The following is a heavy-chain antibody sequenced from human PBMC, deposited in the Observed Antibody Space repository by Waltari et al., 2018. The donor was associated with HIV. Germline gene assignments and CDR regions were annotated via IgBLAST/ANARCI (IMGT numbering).Heavy chain of an antibody. D-gene: IGHD4-17*01. J-gene: IGHJ5*02. CDR1: GFVFSSYW. CDR2: IKQDGSDK. CDR3: VGTVTTLYRWFDP. V-gene: IGHV3-7*01. Sequence: EVQLVESGGGLVQPGGSLRLTCVASGFVFSSYWMNWVRQGPGKGLEWVASIKQDGSDKYYVDSVKGRFTISRDNAKNSLYLQMNNLRAEDTALYYCVGTVTTLYRWFDPWGQGTLVTVSS.